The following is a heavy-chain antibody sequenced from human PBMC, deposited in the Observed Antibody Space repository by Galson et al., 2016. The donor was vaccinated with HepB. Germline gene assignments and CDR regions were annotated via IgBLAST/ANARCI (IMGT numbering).Heavy chain of an antibody. D-gene: IGHD1-7*01. V-gene: IGHV1-3*01. CDR2: INGGNGNT. CDR1: GYSFSDFT. CDR3: TRKNTELELRPFDY. Sequence: SVKVSCKASGYSFSDFTIHWVRQAPGQSPEWMGWINGGNGNTEYSRKLEGRLTITRDTSASTAYMELGRLRSEDTAVYYCTRKNTELELRPFDYWGQGTLVTVSS. J-gene: IGHJ4*02.